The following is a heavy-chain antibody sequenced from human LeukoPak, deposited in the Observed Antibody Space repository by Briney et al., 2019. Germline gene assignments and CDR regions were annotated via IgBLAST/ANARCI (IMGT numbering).Heavy chain of an antibody. D-gene: IGHD6-19*01. CDR2: INHSGST. J-gene: IGHJ6*03. V-gene: IGHV4-34*01. CDR3: ARAGSSGWYYYYYYMDV. Sequence: PSETLSLTCAVYGGSFSGYYWSWIRQPPGKGLEWIGEINHSGSTNYNPSLKSRVTISVDTSKHQFSLKLSSVTAADTAVYYCARAGSSGWYYYYYYMDVWGKGTTVTVSS. CDR1: GGSFSGYY.